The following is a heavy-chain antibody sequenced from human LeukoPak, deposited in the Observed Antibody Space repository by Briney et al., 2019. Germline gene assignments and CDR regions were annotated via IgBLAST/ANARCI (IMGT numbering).Heavy chain of an antibody. D-gene: IGHD1-1*01. Sequence: SETLSLTCTVSGYSISSDFYWGWIRQPPGKGLEWIGSIYHGGSTYYNPSLKSRVTISVDTSKNQFSLKLSSVTAADTAVYYCARLDPIPLGGSGTFDYWGQGTLVTVSS. CDR1: GYSISSDFY. V-gene: IGHV4-38-2*02. CDR2: IYHGGST. CDR3: ARLDPIPLGGSGTFDY. J-gene: IGHJ4*02.